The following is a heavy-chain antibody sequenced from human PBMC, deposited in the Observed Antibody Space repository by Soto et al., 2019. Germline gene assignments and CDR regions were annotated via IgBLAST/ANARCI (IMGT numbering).Heavy chain of an antibody. CDR3: ARVRQLVGYFYYYMDV. CDR1: GGTFSSYA. J-gene: IGHJ6*03. CDR2: IIPIFGTA. D-gene: IGHD6-6*01. V-gene: IGHV1-69*13. Sequence: VKVSCKASGGTFSSYAISWVRQAPGQGLEWMGGIIPIFGTANYAQKFQGRVTITADESTSTAYMELRGLRSDDTAVYYCARVRQLVGYFYYYMDVWGKGTTVTVSS.